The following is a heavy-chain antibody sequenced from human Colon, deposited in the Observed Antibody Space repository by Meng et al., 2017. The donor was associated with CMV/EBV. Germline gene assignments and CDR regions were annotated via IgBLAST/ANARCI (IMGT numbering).Heavy chain of an antibody. CDR1: GYTFTGYY. Sequence: KVSCKASGYTFTGYYMHWVRQAPGQGLEWMGWINPNSGGTNYAQKFQGRVTMTRDTSISTAYMELSRLRSDDTAVYYCARDRRRAYCSSTSCSNWFDPWGQGTLVTVSS. CDR3: ARDRRRAYCSSTSCSNWFDP. CDR2: INPNSGGT. D-gene: IGHD2-2*01. J-gene: IGHJ5*02. V-gene: IGHV1-2*02.